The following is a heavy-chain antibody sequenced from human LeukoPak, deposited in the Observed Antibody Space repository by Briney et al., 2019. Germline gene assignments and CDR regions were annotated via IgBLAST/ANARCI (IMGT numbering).Heavy chain of an antibody. CDR1: GFTFSSYA. Sequence: GGSLRLSCAASGFTFSSYAMHWVRQAPGKGLEYVSAISSNGGSTYYANSVKGRFTISRDNSKNTLYLQMGSLRAEDMAVNYCARGWELLGIDYWGQGTLVTVSS. CDR3: ARGWELLGIDY. CDR2: ISSNGGST. D-gene: IGHD1-26*01. J-gene: IGHJ4*02. V-gene: IGHV3-64*01.